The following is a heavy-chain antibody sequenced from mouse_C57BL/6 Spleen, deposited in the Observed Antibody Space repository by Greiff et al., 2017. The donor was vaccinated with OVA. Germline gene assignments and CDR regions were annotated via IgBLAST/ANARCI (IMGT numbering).Heavy chain of an antibody. CDR1: GYTFTDYE. V-gene: IGHV1-15*01. CDR2: IDPETGGT. CDR3: TRLYWDSWAMDY. J-gene: IGHJ4*01. D-gene: IGHD4-1*01. Sequence: QVQLQQSGAELVRPGASVTLSCKASGYTFTDYEMHWVKQTPVHGLEWIGAIDPETGGTASNQKFKGKAILTADKSSSTAYMELRSLTSEDAAVYYCTRLYWDSWAMDYWGQGTSVTVSS.